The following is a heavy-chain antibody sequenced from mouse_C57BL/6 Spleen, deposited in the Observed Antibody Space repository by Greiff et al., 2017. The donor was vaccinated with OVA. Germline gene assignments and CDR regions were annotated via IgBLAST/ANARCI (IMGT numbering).Heavy chain of an antibody. V-gene: IGHV1-80*01. D-gene: IGHD1-1*01. J-gene: IGHJ4*01. CDR3: ARGNYGSSHYYAMDD. CDR2: IYPGDGDT. CDR1: GYAFSSYW. Sequence: QVQLQQSGAELVKPGASVKISCKASGYAFSSYWMNWVKQRPGKGLEWIGQIYPGDGDTNYNGKFKGKATLTADKSSSTAYMQLSSLTSEDSAVYVGARGNYGSSHYYAMDDWGQGTSVTVSS.